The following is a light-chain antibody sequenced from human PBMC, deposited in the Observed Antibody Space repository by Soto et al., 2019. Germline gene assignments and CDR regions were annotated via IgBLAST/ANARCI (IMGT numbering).Light chain of an antibody. V-gene: IGLV1-40*01. Sequence: QSVLTQPPSVSGAPGQRVTISCTGSSSNIGAHYDVHWYQQLPGTAPKLLIFANNNRPSGVPDRFSGSKSGTSASPAITGLQAEDEADYYCQSYDSSLSGYVFGTGTKVTVL. CDR1: SSNIGAHYD. CDR2: ANN. J-gene: IGLJ1*01. CDR3: QSYDSSLSGYV.